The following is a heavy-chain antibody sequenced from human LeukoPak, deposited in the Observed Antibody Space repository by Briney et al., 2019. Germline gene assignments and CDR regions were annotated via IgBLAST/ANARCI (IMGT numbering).Heavy chain of an antibody. CDR1: GYTFTSYD. D-gene: IGHD6-6*01. Sequence: GASVKVSCKASGYTFTSYDINWVRQATGQGLEWMGWMNPNSGNTGYAQKFQGRVTITRNTSISTAYMELSSLRSEDTAVYYCARGVVSDSGSSPYYYYYYMDVWGKGTTVTVSS. V-gene: IGHV1-8*03. CDR2: MNPNSGNT. J-gene: IGHJ6*03. CDR3: ARGVVSDSGSSPYYYYYYMDV.